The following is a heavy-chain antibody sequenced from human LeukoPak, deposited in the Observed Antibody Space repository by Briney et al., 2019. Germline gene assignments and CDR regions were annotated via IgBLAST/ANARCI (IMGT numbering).Heavy chain of an antibody. V-gene: IGHV4-59*13. J-gene: IGHJ5*02. Sequence: PSETLSLTCTVSGGSISIYYWIWLRQPPGKGLEWIGYIDYSVYTNYNPSLKSRVPISVETSKNQFSLKLKSVTAAETAVYYCARGGYYGSGNDFRFDPWGQGTLVTVSS. CDR2: IDYSVYT. D-gene: IGHD3-10*01. CDR1: GGSISIYY. CDR3: ARGGYYGSGNDFRFDP.